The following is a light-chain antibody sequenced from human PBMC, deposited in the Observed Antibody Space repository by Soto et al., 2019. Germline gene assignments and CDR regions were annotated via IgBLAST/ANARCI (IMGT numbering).Light chain of an antibody. CDR3: HQSYSTPPWT. CDR1: QSISRY. Sequence: DIQMTQSPSSLSASVGDRVTITCRASQSISRYLNWYQQKPGKAPKLLIYAASSLQSGVPSRFXGSGSGTDFTFTISSLQPEDFATYYCHQSYSTPPWTFGQGTKVEIK. CDR2: AAS. V-gene: IGKV1-39*01. J-gene: IGKJ1*01.